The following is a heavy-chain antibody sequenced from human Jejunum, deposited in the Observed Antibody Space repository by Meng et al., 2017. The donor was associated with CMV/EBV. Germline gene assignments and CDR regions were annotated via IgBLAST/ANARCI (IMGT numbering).Heavy chain of an antibody. J-gene: IGHJ4*02. CDR1: CYTSTDSW. D-gene: IGHD1-14*01. CDR2: IIPTNSVT. V-gene: IGHV1-2*06. CDR3: AKVRAMITGPGRGTDY. Sequence: SCYTSTDSWIHWVRQAPGQALGCVGRIIPTNSVTNFETNFRDRVHVSSDTTISTVYMALSSLRSDDTAVYYCAKVRAMITGPGRGTDYWGQGTLVTVSS.